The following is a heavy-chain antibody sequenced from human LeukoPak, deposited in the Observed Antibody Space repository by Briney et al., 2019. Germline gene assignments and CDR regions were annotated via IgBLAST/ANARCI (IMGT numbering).Heavy chain of an antibody. J-gene: IGHJ5*02. Sequence: KPSETLSLTCTVSGGSISSSSYYWGWIRQPPGKGLEWIGSIYYSGSTYYNPSLKSRVTISVDTSKNQFSLKLSSVTAADTAVYYCARVYYDYVWGSYRFDWFDPWGQGTLVTVSS. CDR2: IYYSGST. CDR3: ARVYYDYVWGSYRFDWFDP. CDR1: GGSISSSSYY. V-gene: IGHV4-39*07. D-gene: IGHD3-16*02.